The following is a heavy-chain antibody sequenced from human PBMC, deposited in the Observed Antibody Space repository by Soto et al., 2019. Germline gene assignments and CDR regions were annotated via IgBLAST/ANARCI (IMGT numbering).Heavy chain of an antibody. Sequence: GESLKISCKGSGYHFTSYWIGWVRQMPGKGLEWMGIIYPGDSDTRYSPSFQGQVTISADKSISTAYLQWSSLKASDTAMYYCASGQGYCSGGSCYRFQHWGQGTLVTVS. V-gene: IGHV5-51*01. CDR2: IYPGDSDT. CDR1: GYHFTSYW. J-gene: IGHJ1*01. CDR3: ASGQGYCSGGSCYRFQH. D-gene: IGHD2-15*01.